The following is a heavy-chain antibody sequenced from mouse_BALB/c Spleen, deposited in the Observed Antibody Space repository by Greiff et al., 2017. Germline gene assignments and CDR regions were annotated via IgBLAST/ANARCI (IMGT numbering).Heavy chain of an antibody. J-gene: IGHJ4*01. CDR1: GFTFNTYA. CDR2: IRSKSNNYAT. V-gene: IGHV10-1*02. Sequence: EVQLVESGGGLVQPKGSLKLSCAASGFTFNTYAMNWVRQAPGKGLEWVARIRSKSNNYATYYADSVKDRFTISRDDSQSMLYLQMNNLKTEDTAMYYCVHFYYAMDYWGQGTSVTVSS. D-gene: IGHD1-2*01. CDR3: VHFYYAMDY.